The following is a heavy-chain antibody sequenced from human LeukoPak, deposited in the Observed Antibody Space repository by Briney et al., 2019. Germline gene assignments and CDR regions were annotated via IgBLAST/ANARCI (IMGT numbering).Heavy chain of an antibody. CDR3: ARGRADIVVVPAAIADY. J-gene: IGHJ4*02. CDR2: INHSGST. CDR1: GGSFSGYY. Sequence: PSETLPLTCAVYGGSFSGYYWSWIRQPPGKGLEWIGEINHSGSTNYNPSLKSRVTISVDTSKNQFSLKLSSVTAADTAVYYCARGRADIVVVPAAIADYWSQGTLVTVSS. V-gene: IGHV4-34*01. D-gene: IGHD2-2*01.